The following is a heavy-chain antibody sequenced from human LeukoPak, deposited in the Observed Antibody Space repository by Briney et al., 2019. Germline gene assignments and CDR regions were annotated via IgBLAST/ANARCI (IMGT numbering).Heavy chain of an antibody. D-gene: IGHD3-10*01. V-gene: IGHV3-30*18. CDR1: GFAVFNNY. CDR2: ISYDGSNK. CDR3: AKDSHDGEFYFDY. Sequence: GGSLRLSCAASGFAVFNNYMSWVRQAPGKGLEWVAVISYDGSNKYYADSVKGRFTISRDNSKNTLYLQTNSLRAEDTAVYYCAKDSHDGEFYFDYWGQGTLVTVSS. J-gene: IGHJ4*02.